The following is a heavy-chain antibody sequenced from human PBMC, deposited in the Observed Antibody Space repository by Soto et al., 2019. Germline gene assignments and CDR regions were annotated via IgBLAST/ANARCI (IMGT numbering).Heavy chain of an antibody. D-gene: IGHD3-3*01. CDR3: AKNGDFWSWGMDV. V-gene: IGHV3-23*01. CDR1: GFTFNTYA. J-gene: IGHJ6*02. Sequence: GGSLRLSCAASGFTFNTYAMTWVRQAPGKGLEWVSLISESGDGTYYADSVKGRFTISRDNSQRTLNLQMNSLRAEDTAVHYCAKNGDFWSWGMDVWGQGTTVTVSS. CDR2: ISESGDGT.